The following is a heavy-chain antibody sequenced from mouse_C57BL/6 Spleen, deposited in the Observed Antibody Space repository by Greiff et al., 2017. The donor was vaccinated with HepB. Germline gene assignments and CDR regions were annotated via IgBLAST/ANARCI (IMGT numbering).Heavy chain of an antibody. Sequence: EVKLQESGGGLVQPGGSMKLSCAASGFTFSDAWMDWVRQSPEKGLEWVAEIRNKANNHATYYAESVKGRFTISRDDSKSSVYLQRNSLRAEDTGIYYCTHSSGPFAYWGQGTLVTVSA. D-gene: IGHD3-2*02. CDR3: THSSGPFAY. V-gene: IGHV6-6*01. J-gene: IGHJ3*01. CDR2: IRNKANNHAT. CDR1: GFTFSDAW.